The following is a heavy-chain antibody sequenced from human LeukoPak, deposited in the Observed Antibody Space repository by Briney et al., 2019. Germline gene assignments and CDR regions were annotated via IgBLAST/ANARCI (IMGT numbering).Heavy chain of an antibody. Sequence: ASVKVSCKASGYTFTGYYVHWVRQAPGQGLEWMGRINPNSGGTNYAQKFQGGVTMTRDTSISTAYMELSRLRSDDTPVYYCARGGSSGPFDYWGQGTLVTVSS. CDR1: GYTFTGYY. CDR3: ARGGSSGPFDY. CDR2: INPNSGGT. D-gene: IGHD6-19*01. V-gene: IGHV1-2*06. J-gene: IGHJ4*02.